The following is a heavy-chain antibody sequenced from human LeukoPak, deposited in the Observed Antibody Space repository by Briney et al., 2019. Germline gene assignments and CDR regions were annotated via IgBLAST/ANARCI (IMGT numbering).Heavy chain of an antibody. Sequence: SETLSLTCTVSGGSISSYYWSWIRQPPGKGLEWIGYIYYSGSTNYNPSLKSRVTISVDTSKNQFSLKLSSVTAADTAVYYCARALVVPAAITYYYYMDVWGKGTTVTVSS. CDR1: GGSISSYY. D-gene: IGHD2-2*01. J-gene: IGHJ6*03. CDR3: ARALVVPAAITYYYYMDV. V-gene: IGHV4-59*01. CDR2: IYYSGST.